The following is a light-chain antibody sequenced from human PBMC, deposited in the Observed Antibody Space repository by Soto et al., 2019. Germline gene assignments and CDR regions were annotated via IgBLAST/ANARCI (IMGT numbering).Light chain of an antibody. CDR3: SSYTTSSTYV. J-gene: IGLJ1*01. CDR2: DVS. CDR1: SSDVGGYNY. Sequence: QSALTQPASVSGSPGQSITISCTGTSSDVGGYNYVSWYQQHPGKAPKLMIYDVSNRPTGVSDRVSGSKSGNTASLTISGHQAEDEADYYCSSYTTSSTYVFGTGTKVTVL. V-gene: IGLV2-14*01.